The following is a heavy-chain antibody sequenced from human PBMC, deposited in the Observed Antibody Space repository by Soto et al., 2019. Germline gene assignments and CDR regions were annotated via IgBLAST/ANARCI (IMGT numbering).Heavy chain of an antibody. CDR3: ARGDYDFWSGSPKNTRFDP. J-gene: IGHJ5*02. Sequence: QVQLQESGPGLVKPSETLSLTYTVSGGSVSSATYSWNWIRQPPGKGLEWIGNIYYSGSTNYNPSLKCRVTISVDTYKNQFSLKLRSVTAADTAVYYCARGDYDFWSGSPKNTRFDPWGQGTLVTVSS. D-gene: IGHD3-3*01. V-gene: IGHV4-61*01. CDR2: IYYSGST. CDR1: GGSVSSATYS.